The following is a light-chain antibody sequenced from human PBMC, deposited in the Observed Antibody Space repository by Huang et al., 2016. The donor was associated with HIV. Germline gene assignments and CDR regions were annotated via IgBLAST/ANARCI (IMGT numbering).Light chain of an antibody. J-gene: IGKJ1*01. V-gene: IGKV3-20*01. CDR1: QSVTSNY. CDR3: QQSGTSLTWT. Sequence: ENVLTQSPGTLSLSPGERATLSCRASQSVTSNYLAWYQQRPGQAPRLLIYGASRRATGVTDRCSGSESGTDVTRTISRLEPEDFAVYYCQQSGTSLTWTFGQGTKVEIK. CDR2: GAS.